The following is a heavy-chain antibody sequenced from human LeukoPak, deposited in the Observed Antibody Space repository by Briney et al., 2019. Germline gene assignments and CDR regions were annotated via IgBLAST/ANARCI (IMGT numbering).Heavy chain of an antibody. Sequence: ASETLSLTCTVSGGSISSYYWSWIRQPPGKGLEWLGYIYYTGSTNYNSSLKSRVTISVDTSKNQFSLKLSSVTAADTAVYYCARGRRYQLTFPGYWFNPWGQGTLVTVSS. CDR2: IYYTGST. J-gene: IGHJ5*02. V-gene: IGHV4-59*01. D-gene: IGHD2-2*01. CDR1: GGSISSYY. CDR3: ARGRRYQLTFPGYWFNP.